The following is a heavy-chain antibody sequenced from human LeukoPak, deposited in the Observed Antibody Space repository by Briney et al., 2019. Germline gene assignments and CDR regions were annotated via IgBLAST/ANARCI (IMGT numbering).Heavy chain of an antibody. CDR2: IIPILGIA. Sequence: SVKVSCKASGGTFSSYAISWVRQAPGQGLEWMGRIIPILGIANYAQKFQGRVTITADKSTSTAYMELSSLRSEDTAVYYCATVKGDYAPNRYSNWYFDLWGRGTLVTVSS. J-gene: IGHJ2*01. CDR1: GGTFSSYA. D-gene: IGHD4-17*01. V-gene: IGHV1-69*04. CDR3: ATVKGDYAPNRYSNWYFDL.